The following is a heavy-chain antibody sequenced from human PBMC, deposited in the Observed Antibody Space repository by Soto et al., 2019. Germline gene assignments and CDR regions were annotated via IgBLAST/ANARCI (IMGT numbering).Heavy chain of an antibody. V-gene: IGHV4-59*01. CDR1: GGSISNYY. J-gene: IGHJ5*02. CDR3: ASGGNWFDL. CDR2: MYYNGNI. D-gene: IGHD3-16*01. Sequence: SETLSLTCNVSGGSISNYYWTWVRQSPEKGLEWIGYMYYNGNINYNPSLKSRVTISIDTSKNQFSLTLKSVTAADTAVYYCASGGNWFDLWGQRVLVTVSS.